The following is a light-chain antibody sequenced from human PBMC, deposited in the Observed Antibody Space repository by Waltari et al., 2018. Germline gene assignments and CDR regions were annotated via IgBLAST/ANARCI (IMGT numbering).Light chain of an antibody. V-gene: IGLV2-14*01. CDR1: SSDVGGYKY. CDR3: SSYTSSSTLVV. Sequence: QSALTQPASVSGSPGQSITIPCTGTSSDVGGYKYGPSYQQHPGKAPKLMIYVVSNRPSGVSNRFSGSKSGNTASLTISGLQAEDEADYYCSSYTSSSTLVVFGGGTKLTVL. CDR2: VVS. J-gene: IGLJ2*01.